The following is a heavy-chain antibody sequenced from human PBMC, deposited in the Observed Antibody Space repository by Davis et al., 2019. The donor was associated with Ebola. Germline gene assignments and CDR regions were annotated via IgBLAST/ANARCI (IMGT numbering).Heavy chain of an antibody. Sequence: PGGSLRLSCAASGFTFSSYWMSWVRQAPGKGLEWVANIKQDGSEKYYVDSVKGRFTISRDNAKNSLYLQMNSLRAEDTAVYYCARDTLLGTMIVVVVSDYWGQGTLVTVSS. J-gene: IGHJ4*02. D-gene: IGHD3-22*01. CDR3: ARDTLLGTMIVVVVSDY. CDR2: IKQDGSEK. V-gene: IGHV3-7*01. CDR1: GFTFSSYW.